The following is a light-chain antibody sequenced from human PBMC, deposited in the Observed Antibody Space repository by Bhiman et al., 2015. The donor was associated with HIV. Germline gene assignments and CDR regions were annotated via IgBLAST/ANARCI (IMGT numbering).Light chain of an antibody. CDR2: DND. CDR3: GIWNSTVSAYV. Sequence: QSALTQPASVSGSPGQSITISCAGTSSDVGGYNYVSWYQQFPGTAPKLLIYDNDKRPSGIPDRFSGSKSDTSASLGITGLQTGDEADYYCGIWNSTVSAYVFGAGTTVTVL. V-gene: IGLV1-51*01. J-gene: IGLJ1*01. CDR1: SSDVGGYNY.